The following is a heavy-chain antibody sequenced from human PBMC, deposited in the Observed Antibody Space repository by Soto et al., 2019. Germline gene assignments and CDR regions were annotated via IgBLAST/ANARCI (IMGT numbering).Heavy chain of an antibody. D-gene: IGHD1-26*01. V-gene: IGHV6-1*01. J-gene: IGHJ4*01. CDR1: GDSVSSNSAG. CDR3: ARGEQYSGRIFDY. CDR2: TYYRSKWYY. Sequence: SQTLPLSCAITGDSVSSNSAGWSWVRQSPSRGLEWLGRTYYRSKWYYEYAVSVRGRITINRDTSKNQYSLQLNSVTPGDTAVYFCARGEQYSGRIFDYWGQGTLVTVSS.